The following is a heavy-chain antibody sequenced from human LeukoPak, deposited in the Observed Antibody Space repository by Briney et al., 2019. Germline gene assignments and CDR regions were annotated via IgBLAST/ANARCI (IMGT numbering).Heavy chain of an antibody. CDR1: GFTFSSYA. D-gene: IGHD3-22*01. CDR2: ISGSGGST. V-gene: IGHV3-23*01. CDR3: AKDEYDSSGHDIAFDY. Sequence: PGGSLRLSCAASGFTFSSYAMSWVRQAPGKGLEWVSAISGSGGSTYYADSVKGRFTISRDNSKNTLYLQMNSLRAEDTAVYYCAKDEYDSSGHDIAFDYWGQGTLVTVSS. J-gene: IGHJ4*02.